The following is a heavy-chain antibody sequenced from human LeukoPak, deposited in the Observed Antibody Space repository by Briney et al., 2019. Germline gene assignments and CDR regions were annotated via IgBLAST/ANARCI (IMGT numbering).Heavy chain of an antibody. Sequence: GASVKVSCKASGYTFTSYGISWVRQAPGQGLEWMGWISAYNGNTNYAQKLQGRVTMTTDTSTSTAYMELRSPRSDDTAVYYCARDRGDYDSSGYYYDYWGQGTLVTVSS. V-gene: IGHV1-18*01. J-gene: IGHJ4*02. CDR3: ARDRGDYDSSGYYYDY. CDR1: GYTFTSYG. CDR2: ISAYNGNT. D-gene: IGHD3-22*01.